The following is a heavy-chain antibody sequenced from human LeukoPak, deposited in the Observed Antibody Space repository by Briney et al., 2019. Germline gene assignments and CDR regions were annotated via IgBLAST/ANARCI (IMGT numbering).Heavy chain of an antibody. V-gene: IGHV3-33*06. D-gene: IGHD6-19*01. CDR1: GFTFSSYG. CDR3: AKDRDIAVADY. Sequence: PGGSLRPSCAASGFTFSSYGMHWVRQAPGKGLEWVAVIWYDGSNKYYADSVKGRFTISRDNSKNTLYLQMNSLRAEDTAVYYCAKDRDIAVADYWGQGTLVTVSS. J-gene: IGHJ4*02. CDR2: IWYDGSNK.